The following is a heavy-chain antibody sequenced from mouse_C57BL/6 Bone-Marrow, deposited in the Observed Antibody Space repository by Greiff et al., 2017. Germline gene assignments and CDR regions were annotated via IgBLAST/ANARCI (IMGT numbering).Heavy chain of an antibody. CDR1: GYTFTSYW. CDR3: ARSPGTSY. J-gene: IGHJ2*01. D-gene: IGHD3-3*01. CDR2: IDPSDSYT. Sequence: QVQLQQPGAELVRPGTSVKLSCKASGYTFTSYWMHWVKQRPGQGLEWIGVIDPSDSYTNYNQKFKGKATLTVDTSSSTAYMQLSSLTSKDSAVYYCARSPGTSYWGQGTTLTVSS. V-gene: IGHV1-59*01.